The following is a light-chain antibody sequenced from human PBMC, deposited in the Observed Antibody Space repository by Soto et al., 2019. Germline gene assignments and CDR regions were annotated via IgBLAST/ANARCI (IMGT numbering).Light chain of an antibody. CDR3: QQRNNWPPEIT. J-gene: IGKJ5*01. CDR1: QSISIY. CDR2: DAS. V-gene: IGKV3-11*01. Sequence: EIVLTQSPTTLSLSLGQRDTLSCRPSQSISIYLAWYQQKHGQAPRLLIHDASTTATGIPARLSGSGTGTDFTLTISSLEPQDFAVYYCQQRNNWPPEITFGQGTRLEIK.